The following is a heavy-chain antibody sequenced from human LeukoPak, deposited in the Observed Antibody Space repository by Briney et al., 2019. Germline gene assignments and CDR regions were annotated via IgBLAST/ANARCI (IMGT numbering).Heavy chain of an antibody. V-gene: IGHV3-9*01. D-gene: IGHD6-19*01. CDR3: AKDMRYSIGGAGTGGIDY. CDR1: GFTFDDYA. Sequence: PGGSLRLSCAASGFTFDDYAMHWVRQAPGKGLEWVSGISWNSGTINYADSVKGRFTISRDNAKNSLYLQVNSLRAEDTALYYCAKDMRYSIGGAGTGGIDYWGQGTLVTVSS. CDR2: ISWNSGTI. J-gene: IGHJ4*02.